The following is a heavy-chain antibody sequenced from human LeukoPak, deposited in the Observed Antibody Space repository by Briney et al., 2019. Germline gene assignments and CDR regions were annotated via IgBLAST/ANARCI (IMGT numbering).Heavy chain of an antibody. V-gene: IGHV3-30*03. CDR1: GFTFSNYG. CDR3: ARELLRLAFDP. CDR2: ISYDGSNK. Sequence: PGGSLRLSCAASGFTFSNYGMHWVRQAPGKGLEWVAVISYDGSNKYYADSVKGRFTISRDNSKNTLYLQMNSLRAEDTAVYYCARELLRLAFDPWGQGTLVTVSS. J-gene: IGHJ5*02. D-gene: IGHD2-15*01.